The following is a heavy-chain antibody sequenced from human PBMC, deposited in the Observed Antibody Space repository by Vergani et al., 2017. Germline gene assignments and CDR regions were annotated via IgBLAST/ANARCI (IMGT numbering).Heavy chain of an antibody. V-gene: IGHV4-34*01. CDR3: ARGIPGDAAAAGTLGNWFDP. J-gene: IGHJ5*02. CDR2: INNSGST. CDR1: GGSFSGYY. Sequence: QVQLQQWGAGLLKPSETLSLTCAVYGGSFSGYYWGWIRQPPGKGLEWFGEINNSGSTNYNPSLKSRVTISVDTSKNQFCLKLSSVTAAYTAVYYCARGIPGDAAAAGTLGNWFDPWGQGTLVTVSS. D-gene: IGHD6-13*01.